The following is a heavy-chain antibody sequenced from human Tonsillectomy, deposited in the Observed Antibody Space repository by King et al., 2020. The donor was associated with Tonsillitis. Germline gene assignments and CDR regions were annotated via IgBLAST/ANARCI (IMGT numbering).Heavy chain of an antibody. CDR2: ISYDGSAK. CDR3: ARDVGPGVAVAGTLDP. D-gene: IGHD6-19*01. V-gene: IGHV3-30*04. Sequence: VQLVESGGGVVQPGRSLRLSCAASGFTLSNYAMNWVRKAPGKGLEWVAVISYDGSAKYYARSVKGRFTISRDNSDNRIYLQMNSLRPEDTAVYYCARDVGPGVAVAGTLDPWGQGTLVTVSS. J-gene: IGHJ5*02. CDR1: GFTLSNYA.